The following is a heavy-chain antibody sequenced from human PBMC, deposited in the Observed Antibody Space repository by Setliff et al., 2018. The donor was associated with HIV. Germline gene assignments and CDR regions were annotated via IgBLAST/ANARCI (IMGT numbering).Heavy chain of an antibody. Sequence: PSETLSLTCNVSSGSVNNYWWTWIRQPPGKGLEWIGYIYYSGSTYYNPSLKGRVTISVDTSKNQFSLMLSSVTAADTAVYYCARLGDYDSSGYSWFDYWGQGTLVTVSS. CDR1: SGSVNNYW. J-gene: IGHJ4*02. CDR3: ARLGDYDSSGYSWFDY. D-gene: IGHD3-22*01. CDR2: IYYSGST. V-gene: IGHV4-59*02.